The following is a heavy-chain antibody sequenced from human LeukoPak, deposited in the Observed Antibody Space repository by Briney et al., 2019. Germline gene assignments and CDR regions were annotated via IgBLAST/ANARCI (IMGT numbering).Heavy chain of an antibody. V-gene: IGHV3-7*03. CDR3: ARVYSSSSGKNAFDV. Sequence: AGGSLRLSCAASGFTFSIHWMTWVRQAPGKGLEWVANIKQDGNEKYYVDSVKGRFTISRDNAKNSLYLQMNSLRVEDTAVYYCARVYSSSSGKNAFDVWGQGTMVTVSS. J-gene: IGHJ3*01. D-gene: IGHD6-6*01. CDR1: GFTFSIHW. CDR2: IKQDGNEK.